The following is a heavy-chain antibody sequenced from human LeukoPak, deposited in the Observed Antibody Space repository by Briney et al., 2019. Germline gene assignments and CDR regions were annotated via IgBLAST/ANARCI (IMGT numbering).Heavy chain of an antibody. CDR2: INTNTGNP. CDR3: VRRAVVAATPTLDY. V-gene: IGHV7-4-1*02. CDR1: GYSFTGYA. Sequence: ASVKVSSKASGYSFTGYAMNWVRQAPGQGLEWMGWINTNTGNPTYAQGFTGRFVFSLDTSVSTAYLQISSLKAEDTAVYYCVRRAVVAATPTLDYWGQGTLVTVSS. J-gene: IGHJ4*02. D-gene: IGHD2-15*01.